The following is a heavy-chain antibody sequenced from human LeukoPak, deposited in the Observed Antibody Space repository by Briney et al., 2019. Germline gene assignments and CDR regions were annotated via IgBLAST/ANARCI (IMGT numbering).Heavy chain of an antibody. D-gene: IGHD3-10*01. V-gene: IGHV1-18*01. CDR2: ISGYNGDT. CDR3: ARAPIYSGSGSPFWEV. Sequence: GASVKVSCKSSGYTFTNYGISWVRQAPGQGLEWMGWISGYNGDTRYAQDLQGRVTVTTDTSTSTSYMELRSLRSDDTAVYYCARAPIYSGSGSPFWEVWGQGTLVTVSS. J-gene: IGHJ4*02. CDR1: GYTFTNYG.